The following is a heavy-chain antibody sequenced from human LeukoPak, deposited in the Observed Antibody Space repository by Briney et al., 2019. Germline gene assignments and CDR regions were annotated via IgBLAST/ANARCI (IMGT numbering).Heavy chain of an antibody. V-gene: IGHV3-48*03. CDR2: ISSSGSTI. CDR3: ARVNSGSYCIDY. J-gene: IGHJ4*02. Sequence: GGSLRLSCAASGFTFSSYEMNWVRQAPGKGLEWVSYISSSGSTIYYADSVKGRFTISRDNAKNSLYLQMNSLRAEDTAVYYCARVNSGSYCIDYWGQGTLVTVSS. D-gene: IGHD1-26*01. CDR1: GFTFSSYE.